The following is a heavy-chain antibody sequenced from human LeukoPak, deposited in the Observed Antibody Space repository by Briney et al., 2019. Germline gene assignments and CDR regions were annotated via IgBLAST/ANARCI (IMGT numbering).Heavy chain of an antibody. V-gene: IGHV3-30*04. D-gene: IGHD1-26*01. J-gene: IGHJ4*02. Sequence: PGGSLRLSCAASGFTFSSYAMHWVRQAPGMGLEWVAVISYDGSNKYYADSVKGRFTISRDNSKNTLYLQMNSLRAEDTAVYYCAKGIVGATLFDYWGQGTLVTVSS. CDR3: AKGIVGATLFDY. CDR2: ISYDGSNK. CDR1: GFTFSSYA.